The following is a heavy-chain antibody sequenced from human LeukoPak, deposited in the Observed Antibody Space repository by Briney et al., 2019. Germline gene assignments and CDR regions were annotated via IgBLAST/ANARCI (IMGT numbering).Heavy chain of an antibody. CDR1: GGTFSSYA. CDR3: AVRNVDIVATDYYYYGMDV. J-gene: IGHJ6*01. Sequence: ASVKVSCKASGGTFSSYAISWVRQAPGQPLEWMGGIIPIFGTANYAQKFQGRVTITADESTRTAYKELSSLRSEDTAVYYCAVRNVDIVATDYYYYGMDVWRQGTTVTDSS. D-gene: IGHD5-12*01. V-gene: IGHV1-69*13. CDR2: IIPIFGTA.